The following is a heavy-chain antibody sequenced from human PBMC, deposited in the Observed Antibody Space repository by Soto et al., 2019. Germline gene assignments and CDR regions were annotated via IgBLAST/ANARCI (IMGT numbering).Heavy chain of an antibody. D-gene: IGHD3-22*01. J-gene: IGHJ5*02. V-gene: IGHV3-48*01. CDR3: GSSASPGAS. CDR2: INSGSTSV. Sequence: EVQLVESGGGLVQPGGSLRLSCVASGFIFNSYSMNWVRQAPGKGLEWISYINSGSTSVFYADSVNGRLTISRDHAKKSLSLQMTNLRAEDTSVYYCGSSASPGASWGQGTLVTVSS. CDR1: GFIFNSYS.